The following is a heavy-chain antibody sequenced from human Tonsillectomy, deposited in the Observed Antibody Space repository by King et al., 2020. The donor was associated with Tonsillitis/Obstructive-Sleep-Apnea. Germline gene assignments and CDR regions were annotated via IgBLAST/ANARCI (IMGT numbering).Heavy chain of an antibody. CDR2: INHSGST. CDR1: GESFSGYY. J-gene: IGHJ6*03. CDR3: AREPMVQGVIYYHYYMDV. D-gene: IGHD3-10*01. V-gene: IGHV4-34*01. Sequence: HVQLQQWGAGLLKPSETLSLTCAVYGESFSGYYWSWIRQPPGKGLEWIGEINHSGSTNYNPSLKSRVTISVDTSKNQFSLKLSSVTAADTAVYYCAREPMVQGVIYYHYYMDVWGKGTTVTVSS.